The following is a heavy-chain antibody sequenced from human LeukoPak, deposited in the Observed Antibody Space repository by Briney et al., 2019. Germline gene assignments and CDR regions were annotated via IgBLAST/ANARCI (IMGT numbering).Heavy chain of an antibody. J-gene: IGHJ4*02. CDR1: GFTFNSYW. Sequence: QAGGSLRLSCAASGFTFNSYWMSWVRQAPGKGLEWVANIKQDGGQIYYLDSVKGRFTISRDNAKNSLYLQMNSLRAEDTAVYYCARDRLKAVAGTIDYWGQGTLVTVSS. CDR2: IKQDGGQI. V-gene: IGHV3-7*01. CDR3: ARDRLKAVAGTIDY. D-gene: IGHD6-19*01.